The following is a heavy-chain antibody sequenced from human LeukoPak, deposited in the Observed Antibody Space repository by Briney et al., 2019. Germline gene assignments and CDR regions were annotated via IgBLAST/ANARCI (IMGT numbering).Heavy chain of an antibody. CDR1: GYTFTSYD. CDR2: ISAYNGNT. Sequence: ASVKVSCKASGYTFTSYDISWVRQAPGQGLEWMGWISAYNGNTNYAQKLQGRVTMTTDTSTSTAYMELRSLRSDDTAVYYCARTYCSSTSCYRFDPWGQGTLVTVSS. CDR3: ARTYCSSTSCYRFDP. D-gene: IGHD2-2*01. J-gene: IGHJ5*02. V-gene: IGHV1-18*01.